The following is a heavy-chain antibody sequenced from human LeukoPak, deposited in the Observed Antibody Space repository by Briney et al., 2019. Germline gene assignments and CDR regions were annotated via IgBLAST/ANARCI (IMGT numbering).Heavy chain of an antibody. V-gene: IGHV1-8*01. CDR2: INPNSGNT. D-gene: IGHD1-1*01. Sequence: ASVKVSCKASGYTFTSYDINWVRQATGQGLEWMGWINPNSGNTGYAQKFQGRVTMTRNTSISTAYMELSSLRSEDTAVYYCARGGRRGNDIDYWGQGTLVTVSS. J-gene: IGHJ4*02. CDR1: GYTFTSYD. CDR3: ARGGRRGNDIDY.